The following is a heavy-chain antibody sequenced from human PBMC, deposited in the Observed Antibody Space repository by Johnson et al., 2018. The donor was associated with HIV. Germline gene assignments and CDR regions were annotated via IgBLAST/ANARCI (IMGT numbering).Heavy chain of an antibody. CDR1: GFTVSSNY. D-gene: IGHD6-19*01. CDR2: ISWNSGSI. Sequence: VESGGGLVQPGGSLRLSCAASGFTVSSNYMSWVRQAPGKGLEWVSGISWNSGSIGYADSVKGRFTISRDNAKNSLYLQMNSLRAEDTALYYCAKESRAVAGTAFDIWCQGTMVTVSS. J-gene: IGHJ3*02. CDR3: AKESRAVAGTAFDI. V-gene: IGHV3-9*01.